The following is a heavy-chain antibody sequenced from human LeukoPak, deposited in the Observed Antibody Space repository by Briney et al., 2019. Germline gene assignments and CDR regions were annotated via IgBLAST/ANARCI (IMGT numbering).Heavy chain of an antibody. Sequence: SVTVSCKASGGTFSSYAISWVRQAPGQGLEWMGRIIPIFGTANYAQKFQGRVTITADKSTSTAYMELSSLRSEDTAVYYCARVGVGESSDYYYYYYMDVWGKGTTVTVSS. J-gene: IGHJ6*03. D-gene: IGHD3-10*01. CDR1: GGTFSSYA. CDR2: IIPIFGTA. V-gene: IGHV1-69*06. CDR3: ARVGVGESSDYYYYYYMDV.